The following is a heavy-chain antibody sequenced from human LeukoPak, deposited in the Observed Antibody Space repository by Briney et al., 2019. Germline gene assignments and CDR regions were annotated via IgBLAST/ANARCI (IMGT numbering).Heavy chain of an antibody. CDR3: ARFDGEVPHSDY. CDR1: GGTFSSYA. CDR2: IIPIFGTA. J-gene: IGHJ4*02. V-gene: IGHV1-69*13. Sequence: ASVKVSCKASGGTFSSYAISWVRQAPGQGLEWMGGIIPIFGTANYAQKFQGRVTITADESTSTAYMELSSLRSEDTAVYYCARFDGEVPHSDYWGQGTLVTVSS.